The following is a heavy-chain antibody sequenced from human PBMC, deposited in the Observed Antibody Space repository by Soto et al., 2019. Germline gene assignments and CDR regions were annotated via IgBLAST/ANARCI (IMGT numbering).Heavy chain of an antibody. CDR2: IGSRTSDI. V-gene: IGHV3-21*01. Sequence: GGSLRLSCAASGFTLSRHTMNWVRQAPGKGLEWVSFIGSRTSDIYYADSVKGRFTISRDNAKNSLYLDLTRLRAEVTAVYFCVRDYYDTSGYPNTFDMWGQGTMVTVSS. CDR1: GFTLSRHT. D-gene: IGHD3-22*01. J-gene: IGHJ3*02. CDR3: VRDYYDTSGYPNTFDM.